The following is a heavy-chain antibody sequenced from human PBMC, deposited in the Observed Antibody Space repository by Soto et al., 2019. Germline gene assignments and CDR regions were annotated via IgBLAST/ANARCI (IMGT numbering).Heavy chain of an antibody. J-gene: IGHJ6*03. D-gene: IGHD6-13*01. CDR3: ARGGIAAALYYYIDV. CDR1: GYTFTSYA. V-gene: IGHV1-3*01. Sequence: ASVKVSCKASGYTFTSYAMHWVRQAPGQRLEWMGWINAGNGNTKYSQKFQGRVTITRDTSASTAYMELSSLRSEDTAVYYCARGGIAAALYYYIDVWGKGTTVTVSS. CDR2: INAGNGNT.